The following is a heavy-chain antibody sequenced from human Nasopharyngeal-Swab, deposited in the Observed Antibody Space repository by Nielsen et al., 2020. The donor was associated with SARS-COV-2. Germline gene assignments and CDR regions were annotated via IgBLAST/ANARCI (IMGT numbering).Heavy chain of an antibody. CDR2: IYYSGST. D-gene: IGHD2-8*01. Sequence: WICQPPGKGLEWIGYIYYSGSTNYNPSLKSRVTISVDTSKNQFSLKLSSVTAADTAVYYCARVVMVYAIYWFDPWGQGTLVTVSS. V-gene: IGHV4-59*01. J-gene: IGHJ5*02. CDR3: ARVVMVYAIYWFDP.